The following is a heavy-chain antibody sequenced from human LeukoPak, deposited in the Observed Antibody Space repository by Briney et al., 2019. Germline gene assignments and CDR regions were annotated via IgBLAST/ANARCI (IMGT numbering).Heavy chain of an antibody. CDR3: AKDDSGGYYYLDY. J-gene: IGHJ4*02. CDR2: ISGSGVSS. V-gene: IGHV3-23*01. CDR1: GFTFSTYA. Sequence: GGSLRLSCAASGFTFSTYAMSWVRQTPGKGLEWVSVISGSGVSSYYAGSVQGRFTISRDNSKNTLHLQMNSLRAEDTAVYYCAKDDSGGYYYLDYWGQGALVTVSS. D-gene: IGHD3-22*01.